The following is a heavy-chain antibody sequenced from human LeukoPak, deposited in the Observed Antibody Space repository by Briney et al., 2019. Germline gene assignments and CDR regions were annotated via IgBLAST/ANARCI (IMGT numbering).Heavy chain of an antibody. CDR1: GFTFSSHG. CDR2: ISGSGGST. CDR3: AKAFGSGYYVAFDY. V-gene: IGHV3-23*01. J-gene: IGHJ4*02. Sequence: PGGSLRLSCAASGFTFSSHGMSWVRQAPGKGLEWVSAISGSGGSTYYADSVKGRFTISRDNSKNTLYLQMNSLRAEDTAVYYCAKAFGSGYYVAFDYWGQGTLVTVSS. D-gene: IGHD3-22*01.